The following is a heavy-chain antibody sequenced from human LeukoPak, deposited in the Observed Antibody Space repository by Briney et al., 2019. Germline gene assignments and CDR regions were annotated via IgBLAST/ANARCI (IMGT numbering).Heavy chain of an antibody. J-gene: IGHJ4*02. CDR3: ARDGSGPFDY. CDR2: ISYDGSDK. D-gene: IGHD5-12*01. Sequence: GGSLRLSCAASGFTFISYAIHWVRQAPGKGLEWVSVISYDGSDKYYADSVKGRFTISRDNSKNTLYLQMNSLRAEDTAVYYCARDGSGPFDYWGQGTLVTVSS. CDR1: GFTFISYA. V-gene: IGHV3-30*04.